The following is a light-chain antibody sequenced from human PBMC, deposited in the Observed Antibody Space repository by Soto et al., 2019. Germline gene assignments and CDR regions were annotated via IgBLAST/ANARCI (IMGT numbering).Light chain of an antibody. Sequence: AIRMTQSPSPLSASTGDRVTITSRASQGISSYLAWYQQKPGKAPKLLIYAASTLQSGVPSRFSGSGSGTDFTLTISSLQPEDFATYYCQQANSFPITFGQGTRLEIK. CDR2: AAS. CDR1: QGISSY. V-gene: IGKV1-8*01. J-gene: IGKJ5*01. CDR3: QQANSFPIT.